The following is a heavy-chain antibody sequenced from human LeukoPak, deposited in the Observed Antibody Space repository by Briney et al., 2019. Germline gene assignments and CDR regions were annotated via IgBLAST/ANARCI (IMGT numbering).Heavy chain of an antibody. V-gene: IGHV3-49*04. D-gene: IGHD1-14*01. CDR1: GFTFGDYA. CDR2: IRSKAYGGTT. Sequence: GGSLRLSCTASGFTFGDYAMSWVRQAPGKGLERVGFIRSKAYGGTTEYAASVKGRFTISRDDSKSIAYLQMNSLKTEDTAVYYCTRVYSSHFDYWGQGTLVTVSS. J-gene: IGHJ4*02. CDR3: TRVYSSHFDY.